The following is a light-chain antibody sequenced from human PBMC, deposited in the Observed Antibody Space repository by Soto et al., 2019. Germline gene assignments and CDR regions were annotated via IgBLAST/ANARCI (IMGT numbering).Light chain of an antibody. CDR2: EVT. CDR3: SSYTTLITVV. CDR1: SSDVGIYNY. V-gene: IGLV2-14*01. Sequence: QSALTQPASVSGSPGQSIAISCTGSSSDVGIYNYVSWYQQHPGKVPKLIIYEVTNRPSGVSNRFSGSKSGNTASLTISGLQAEDEADYYCSSYTTLITVVFGGGTKLTVL. J-gene: IGLJ3*02.